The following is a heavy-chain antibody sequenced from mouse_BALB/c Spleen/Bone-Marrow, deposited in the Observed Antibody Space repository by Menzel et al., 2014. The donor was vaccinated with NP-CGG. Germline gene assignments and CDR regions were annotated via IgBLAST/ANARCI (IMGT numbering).Heavy chain of an antibody. CDR1: GFTFTDYY. Sequence: EVMLVESGGGLVQPGGSLRLSCATSGFTFTDYYMSWVRQPPGKALEWLGFIRNKANGYTTEYSASVKGRFTISRDNSQSILYLQMNTLRAEDRATYYCARDGYDDYWGQGTTLTVSS. D-gene: IGHD2-2*01. CDR3: ARDGYDDY. J-gene: IGHJ2*01. CDR2: IRNKANGYTT. V-gene: IGHV7-3*02.